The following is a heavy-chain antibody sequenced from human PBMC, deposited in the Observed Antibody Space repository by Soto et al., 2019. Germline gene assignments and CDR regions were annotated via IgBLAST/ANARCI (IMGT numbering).Heavy chain of an antibody. CDR1: GGSISSGGYY. V-gene: IGHV4-30-4*01. J-gene: IGHJ3*02. CDR3: ARGWGILTGSDAFDI. CDR2: IYYSGST. Sequence: SETLSLTCTVSGGSISSGGYYWSWIRQPPGKGLEWIGYIYYSGSTYYNPSLKSRVTISVDTSKNQFSLKLSSVTAADTAVYYCARGWGILTGSDAFDIWGQGTMVT. D-gene: IGHD3-9*01.